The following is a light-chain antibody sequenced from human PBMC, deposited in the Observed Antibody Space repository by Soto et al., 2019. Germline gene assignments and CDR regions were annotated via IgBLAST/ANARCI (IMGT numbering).Light chain of an antibody. J-gene: IGLJ2*01. Sequence: QSVLTQPPSASGSPGQSVTISCTGTRSDVGGYDYVSWYQQHPGKAPKLMIYEVSKRPSGVPDRFSGSKSGNTASLTVSGLQAEDEADYYCSSYAGSKTLFGGRTKLTVL. CDR1: RSDVGGYDY. CDR2: EVS. CDR3: SSYAGSKTL. V-gene: IGLV2-8*01.